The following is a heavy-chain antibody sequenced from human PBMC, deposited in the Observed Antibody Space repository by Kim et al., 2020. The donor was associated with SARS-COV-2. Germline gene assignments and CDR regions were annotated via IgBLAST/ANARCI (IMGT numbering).Heavy chain of an antibody. D-gene: IGHD5-12*01. J-gene: IGHJ4*02. CDR3: ARVGIVAGSFDY. Sequence: YVEAVKDRFTISRDNTKNSLYLQMSSLRAEDTAVYYCARVGIVAGSFDYWGQGTLVTVSS. V-gene: IGHV3-7*01.